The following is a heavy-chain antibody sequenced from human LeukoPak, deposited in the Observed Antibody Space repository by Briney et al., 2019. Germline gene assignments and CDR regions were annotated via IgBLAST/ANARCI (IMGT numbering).Heavy chain of an antibody. D-gene: IGHD1-26*01. J-gene: IGHJ4*02. Sequence: PSETLSLTCTVSGGSISGYYWSWIRQPPGKGLDWIGYIYYSGSTNYNPSLKSRVTISVDTSKNQFSLKLSSVTAADTAVYYCARVLSGSYVQVDYWGQGTLVTVSS. V-gene: IGHV4-59*01. CDR1: GGSISGYY. CDR2: IYYSGST. CDR3: ARVLSGSYVQVDY.